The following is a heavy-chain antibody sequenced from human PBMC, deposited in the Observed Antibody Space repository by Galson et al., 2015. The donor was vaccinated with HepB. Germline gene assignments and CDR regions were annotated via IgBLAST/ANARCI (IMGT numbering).Heavy chain of an antibody. CDR3: AREGIFGAAKALDY. CDR1: GFTFSGNI. J-gene: IGHJ4*02. Sequence: SLRLSCAASGFTFSGNIMHWVRQAPGKGLEWVAVISYDGSNTFSADSVKGRFTISRDNSKNTLFLQMNSLRAEDTALYYCAREGIFGAAKALDYWGQGILVTVAS. CDR2: ISYDGSNT. D-gene: IGHD3-3*01. V-gene: IGHV3-30-3*01.